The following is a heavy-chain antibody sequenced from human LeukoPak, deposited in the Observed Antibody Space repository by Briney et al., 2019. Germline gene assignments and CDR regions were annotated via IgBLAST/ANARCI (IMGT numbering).Heavy chain of an antibody. CDR3: ARHGYSYGYDFDY. CDR2: IYYSGST. D-gene: IGHD5-18*01. CDR1: GGSISSYY. J-gene: IGHJ4*02. Sequence: PSETLSLTCTVSGGSISSYYWSWIRQPPGKGLEWIGYIYYSGSTNYNPSLKSRVTISVDTSKNQFSLKLSSVTAADTAVYYCARHGYSYGYDFDYWGQGTLVTVSS. V-gene: IGHV4-59*08.